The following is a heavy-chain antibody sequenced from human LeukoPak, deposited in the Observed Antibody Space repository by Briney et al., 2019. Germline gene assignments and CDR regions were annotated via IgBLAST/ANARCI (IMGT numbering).Heavy chain of an antibody. CDR2: IYSGGST. V-gene: IGHV3-66*01. D-gene: IGHD3-22*01. CDR3: ARDHSGYSFDY. J-gene: IGHJ4*02. Sequence: GGSLRLSCAASGFTVSSNYMSWVRQAPGKGLEWVSLIYSGGSTFYADSVKGRFTIPRDNSKNTLYLQMNSLRAEDTAVYYCARDHSGYSFDYWGQGTLVTVSS. CDR1: GFTVSSNY.